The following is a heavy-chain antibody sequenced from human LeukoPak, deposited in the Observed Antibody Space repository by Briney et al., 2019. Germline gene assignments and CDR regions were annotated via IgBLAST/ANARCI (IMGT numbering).Heavy chain of an antibody. D-gene: IGHD3-3*01. Sequence: PGGSLRLSCAASGFTLSPFSNAWMSWVRQAPGKGLEWVGRIKSKPDGGTTDYAAPVKGSFTISRDDSKNTLYLQMNSLKTEDTAVYYCTTGGIRITIFGVVIQPSAAAGDYWGQGTLVTVSS. J-gene: IGHJ4*02. CDR2: IKSKPDGGTT. V-gene: IGHV3-15*01. CDR1: GFTLSPFSNAW. CDR3: TTGGIRITIFGVVIQPSAAAGDY.